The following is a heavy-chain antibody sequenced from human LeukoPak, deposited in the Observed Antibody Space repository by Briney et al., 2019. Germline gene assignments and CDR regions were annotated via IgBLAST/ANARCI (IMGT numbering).Heavy chain of an antibody. J-gene: IGHJ5*02. Sequence: PSETLSLTCAVYGGSFSVYHWSWIRQPPGKGLEWIGEINHSGSTNYIPSLKSRVTISVDTSKNQFSLKLSSVTAADTAVYYCARVRLLNWFDPWGQGTLVTVSS. CDR1: GGSFSVYH. CDR2: INHSGST. D-gene: IGHD2/OR15-2a*01. CDR3: ARVRLLNWFDP. V-gene: IGHV4-34*01.